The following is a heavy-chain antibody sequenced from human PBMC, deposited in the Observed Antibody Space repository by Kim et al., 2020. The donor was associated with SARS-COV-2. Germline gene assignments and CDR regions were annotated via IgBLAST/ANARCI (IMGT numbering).Heavy chain of an antibody. V-gene: IGHV4-59*01. Sequence: SETLSLTCSVSGGSISFYYWSWIRQPPGKGLEWIGYIYSGSTNYNPSLKSRVTISVDMSENQFSLRLSSVTAADTAVYYCARVPSAADAFDIWGQGAMVTVSS. CDR2: IYSGST. CDR1: GGSISFYY. J-gene: IGHJ3*02. CDR3: ARVPSAADAFDI. D-gene: IGHD6-6*01.